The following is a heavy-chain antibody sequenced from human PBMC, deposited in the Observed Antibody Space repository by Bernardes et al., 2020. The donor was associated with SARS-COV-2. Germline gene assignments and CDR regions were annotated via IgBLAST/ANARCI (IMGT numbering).Heavy chain of an antibody. CDR3: ARDRPKVIVGATTCGD. CDR2: ISAYNGNT. D-gene: IGHD1-26*01. CDR1: GYTFTSYG. V-gene: IGHV1-18*01. J-gene: IGHJ4*02. Sequence: ASVKVSCKASGYTFTSYGISWVRQAPGQGLEWMGWISAYNGNTNYAQKLQGRVTMTTDTSTSTAYMELRSLRSDDTAVYYCARDRPKVIVGATTCGDWGQGTLVTVSS.